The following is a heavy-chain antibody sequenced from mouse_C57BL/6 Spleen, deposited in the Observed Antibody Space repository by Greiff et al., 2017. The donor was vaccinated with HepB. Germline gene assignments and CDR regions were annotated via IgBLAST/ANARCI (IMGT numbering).Heavy chain of an antibody. CDR2: IRSKSSNYAT. D-gene: IGHD1-1*01. J-gene: IGHJ4*01. V-gene: IGHV10-3*01. CDR3: VLSPTSGSSPYYYAMDY. Sequence: VQLKESGGGLVQPKGSLKLSCAASGFTFNTYAMHWVRQAPGKGLEWVARIRSKSSNYATYYADSVKDRFTISRDDSQSMLYLQMNNLKTEDTAMYYCVLSPTSGSSPYYYAMDYWGQGTSVTVSS. CDR1: GFTFNTYA.